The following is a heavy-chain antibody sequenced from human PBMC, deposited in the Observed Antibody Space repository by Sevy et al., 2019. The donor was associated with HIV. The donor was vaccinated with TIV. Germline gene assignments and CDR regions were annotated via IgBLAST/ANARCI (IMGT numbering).Heavy chain of an antibody. J-gene: IGHJ4*02. Sequence: SETLSLTCAVYGGSFSGYYWSWVRQPPGKGLEWIGEINHSGSTNYNPSLKSRVTISVDTSKNQFSLKLSSVTAADTAVYYCAGNPEGHYFDYWGQGTLVTVSS. CDR2: INHSGST. CDR1: GGSFSGYY. V-gene: IGHV4-34*01. CDR3: AGNPEGHYFDY.